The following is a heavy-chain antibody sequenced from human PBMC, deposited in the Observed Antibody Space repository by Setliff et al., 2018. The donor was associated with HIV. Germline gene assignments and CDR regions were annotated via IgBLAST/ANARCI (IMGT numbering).Heavy chain of an antibody. D-gene: IGHD6-19*01. CDR1: GYTFTSYA. V-gene: IGHV1-3*01. J-gene: IGHJ5*02. CDR2: INVGSGNT. Sequence: GASVKVSCKASGYTFTSYAIHWVRQAPGQRLEWMGWINVGSGNTKYSLRFQDRVTLTRDTSATTAYMELNSLRSEDTAVYYCARDVGSVWHNWFDPWGQGTLVTVSS. CDR3: ARDVGSVWHNWFDP.